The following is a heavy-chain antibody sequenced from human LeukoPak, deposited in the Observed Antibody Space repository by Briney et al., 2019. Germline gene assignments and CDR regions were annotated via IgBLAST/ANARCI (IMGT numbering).Heavy chain of an antibody. D-gene: IGHD2-2*01. J-gene: IGHJ4*02. Sequence: PSETLSLTCTVSGGSIISGDYYWGWVRQSPGKGLEWIGSINYRGTTFYNPSLMSRVTIFVDTSKNQFSLKVTSVTAPDTAVYYCARSSTSCSSTSCYGGSWDYWGQGTLVTVSS. CDR1: GGSIISGDYY. CDR2: INYRGTT. V-gene: IGHV4-39*01. CDR3: ARSSTSCSSTSCYGGSWDY.